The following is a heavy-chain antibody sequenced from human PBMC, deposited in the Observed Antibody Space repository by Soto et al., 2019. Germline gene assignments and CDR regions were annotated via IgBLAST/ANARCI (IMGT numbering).Heavy chain of an antibody. CDR1: GYTFTGYY. CDR3: ARGFGRNSCNKARNHLDL. D-gene: IGHD1-26*01. CDR2: INPTSGGT. V-gene: IGHV1-2*04. J-gene: IGHJ3*01. Sequence: QVQLVQSEAEVRQPGASVKVSCTASGYTFTGYYLHWLRQAPGQGLEWMGWINPTSGGTRYAQKFQGWVTVTRDTSNRTAYMEVTSLKFDDTAVYFCARGFGRNSCNKARNHLDLWGQGTLVTVSS.